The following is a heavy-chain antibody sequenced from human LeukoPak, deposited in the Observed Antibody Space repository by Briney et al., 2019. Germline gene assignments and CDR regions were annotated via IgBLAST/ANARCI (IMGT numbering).Heavy chain of an antibody. CDR2: INPNSGGT. Sequence: GASVKVSCKASGYTFTGYYMHWVRQAPGQGLEWMGWINPNSGGTNYARKFQGRVTMTRDTSISTAYMELSRLRSDDTAVYYCARVSWDDYVWGSYRSWGQGTLVTVSS. CDR1: GYTFTGYY. V-gene: IGHV1-2*02. CDR3: ARVSWDDYVWGSYRS. J-gene: IGHJ5*02. D-gene: IGHD3-16*02.